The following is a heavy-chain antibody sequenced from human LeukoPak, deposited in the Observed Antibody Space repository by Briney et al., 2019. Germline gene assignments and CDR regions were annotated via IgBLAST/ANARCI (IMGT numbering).Heavy chain of an antibody. Sequence: ASVKVSCKASGYTFTSYDINWVRQATGQGLEWMGWMNPNSGNTGYAQKFQGRVTMTRNTSISTAYMELSSLRSEDTAVYYCAKVRSGYEPPGDYWGQGTLVTVSS. CDR2: MNPNSGNT. D-gene: IGHD5-12*01. J-gene: IGHJ4*02. CDR1: GYTFTSYD. V-gene: IGHV1-8*01. CDR3: AKVRSGYEPPGDY.